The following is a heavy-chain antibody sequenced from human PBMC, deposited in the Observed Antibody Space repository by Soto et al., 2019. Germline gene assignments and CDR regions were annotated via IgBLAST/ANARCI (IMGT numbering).Heavy chain of an antibody. Sequence: SEPMSLTCAVYGGSISGYYWSWLSKPPGKGLEWIGEINHSGSTNYNPSLKSRVTISVDTSKNQFSLKLSSVTAADTAVYYCARGGGRTLRKSGYSYGYSYYYYYYMDVWGKGTTVTVSS. CDR3: ARGGGRTLRKSGYSYGYSYYYYYYMDV. CDR2: INHSGST. D-gene: IGHD5-18*01. CDR1: GGSISGYY. J-gene: IGHJ6*03. V-gene: IGHV4-34*01.